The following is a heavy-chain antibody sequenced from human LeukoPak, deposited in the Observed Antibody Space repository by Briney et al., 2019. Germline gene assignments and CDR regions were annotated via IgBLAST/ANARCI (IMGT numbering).Heavy chain of an antibody. Sequence: ASVKVSCKASGYTFSDYDINWVRQATGQGLEWMGWMNPNSGNTGYAQKSQGRVTMTRNTSINTAYMELSSLRSEDTAVYYCARGGTRYCTSTSCSDYYYYGMDVWGQGTTVTVSS. CDR1: GYTFSDYD. J-gene: IGHJ6*02. V-gene: IGHV1-8*01. CDR2: MNPNSGNT. CDR3: ARGGTRYCTSTSCSDYYYYGMDV. D-gene: IGHD2-2*01.